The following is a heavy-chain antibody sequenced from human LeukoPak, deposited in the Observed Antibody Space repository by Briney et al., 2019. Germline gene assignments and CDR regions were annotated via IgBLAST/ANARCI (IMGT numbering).Heavy chain of an antibody. CDR1: GFTVSSNY. V-gene: IGHV3-53*04. CDR2: IYSGGST. Sequence: PGGSLRLSCAASGFTVSSNYMSWVRQAPGKGLEWVSVIYSGGSTYYADSVKGRFTISRHNSKNTLYLQMNSLRAEDTAVYYCAREMVRGVMGYYGMDVWGQGTTVTVSS. CDR3: AREMVRGVMGYYGMDV. J-gene: IGHJ6*02. D-gene: IGHD3-10*01.